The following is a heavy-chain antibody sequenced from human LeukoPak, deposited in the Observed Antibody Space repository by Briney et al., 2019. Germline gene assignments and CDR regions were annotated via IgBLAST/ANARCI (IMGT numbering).Heavy chain of an antibody. CDR3: ARDRTSRRDY. Sequence: GGSLRLSCAASGFTFSSYAMSWVRQAPGKGLEWVSAISGSGGSTYYADSVKGRFTISRDNSKNTLYLQINSLRAEDTAVYYCARDRTSRRDYWGQGTLVTVSS. V-gene: IGHV3-23*01. CDR2: ISGSGGST. J-gene: IGHJ4*02. CDR1: GFTFSSYA. D-gene: IGHD1-7*01.